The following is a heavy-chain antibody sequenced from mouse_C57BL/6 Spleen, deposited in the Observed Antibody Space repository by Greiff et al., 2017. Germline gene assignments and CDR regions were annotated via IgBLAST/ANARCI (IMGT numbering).Heavy chain of an antibody. Sequence: EVKLVESGGDLVKPGGSLKLSCAASGFTFSSYGLSWVRQTPDKRLEWVATISSGGSYTYYPDSVKGRFTISRDNAKNTLYLQLSSLKSEDTAMYYCARQDYDDDYAMGDWGQGTSVTVS. V-gene: IGHV5-6*01. CDR2: ISSGGSYT. J-gene: IGHJ4*01. D-gene: IGHD2-4*01. CDR1: GFTFSSYG. CDR3: ARQDYDDDYAMGD.